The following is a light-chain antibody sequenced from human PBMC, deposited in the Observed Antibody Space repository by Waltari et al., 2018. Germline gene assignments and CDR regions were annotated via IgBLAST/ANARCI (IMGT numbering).Light chain of an antibody. J-gene: IGLJ3*02. CDR1: SPNIGAVYD. V-gene: IGLV1-40*01. CDR3: QSYDISLSGSV. CDR2: GDN. Sequence: SVLTQPPSVYGAPGQRVTIPCTGSSPNIGAVYDVPRYQQLPGTAPKLLIYGDNNRPSGVPDRFSGSKSGTSASLAITGLQAEDEADYYCQSYDISLSGSVFGGGTKLTVL.